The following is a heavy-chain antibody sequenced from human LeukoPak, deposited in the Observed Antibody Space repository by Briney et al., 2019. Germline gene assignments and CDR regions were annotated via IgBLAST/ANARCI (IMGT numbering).Heavy chain of an antibody. Sequence: PSETLSLTCAVYGGSLSGYYWSLIRQPPGKGLEWIGEINHSGSTNYNPSLTSRVTISIDTSKNQFSLKLSSVTAADTAVYYCARGDPYYHGSGSYSPYYFDYWGQGTLVTVSS. D-gene: IGHD3-10*01. CDR1: GGSLSGYY. CDR2: INHSGST. V-gene: IGHV4-34*01. CDR3: ARGDPYYHGSGSYSPYYFDY. J-gene: IGHJ4*02.